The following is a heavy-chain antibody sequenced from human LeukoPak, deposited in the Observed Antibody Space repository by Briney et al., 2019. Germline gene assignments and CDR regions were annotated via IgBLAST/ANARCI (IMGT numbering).Heavy chain of an antibody. CDR1: GFTFDDYT. D-gene: IGHD2-2*01. J-gene: IGHJ6*02. Sequence: QTGGSLRLSCAASGFTFDDYTMHWVRQAPGKGLEWVSLISWDGGSTYYADSVKGRFTISRDNSKNSLYLQMNSLRTEDTALYYCAKDMWGTTSDKTYYYYGMDVWGQGTTVTVSS. CDR3: AKDMWGTTSDKTYYYYGMDV. V-gene: IGHV3-43*01. CDR2: ISWDGGST.